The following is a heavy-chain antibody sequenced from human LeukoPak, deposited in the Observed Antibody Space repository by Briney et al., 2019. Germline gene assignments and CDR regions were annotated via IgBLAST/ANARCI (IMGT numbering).Heavy chain of an antibody. V-gene: IGHV3-21*01. J-gene: IGHJ4*02. CDR3: AKVPSGGYCSSTSCPVDY. D-gene: IGHD2-2*01. Sequence: GGSLRLSCAASGFTFSSYSMNWVRQAPGKGLEWVSSISSSSSYIYYADSVKGRFTISRDNAKNSLYLQMNSLRAEDTAVYYCAKVPSGGYCSSTSCPVDYWGQGTLVTVSS. CDR1: GFTFSSYS. CDR2: ISSSSSYI.